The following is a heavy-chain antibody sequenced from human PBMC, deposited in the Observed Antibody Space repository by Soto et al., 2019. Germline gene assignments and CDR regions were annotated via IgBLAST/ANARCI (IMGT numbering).Heavy chain of an antibody. CDR1: GVTSSGYA. V-gene: IGHV3-30-3*01. D-gene: IGHD5-18*01. CDR2: ISYDGSNK. Sequence: GGPLRLSSAGSGVTSSGYAVHCVRQAPGKGLEWVAVISYDGSNKYYADSVKGRFTISRDNSKNTLYLQMNSLRAEDTAVYYCARGSGLQRWFPFDYWGQGTLVTVS. CDR3: ARGSGLQRWFPFDY. J-gene: IGHJ4*02.